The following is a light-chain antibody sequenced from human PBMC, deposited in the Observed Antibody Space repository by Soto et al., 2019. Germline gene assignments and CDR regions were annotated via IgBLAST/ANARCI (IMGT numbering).Light chain of an antibody. V-gene: IGLV2-14*01. CDR2: EVN. CDR3: YSFTTTSTHV. CDR1: SSVIGAYDY. Sequence: LTHPASLSGSTGQSIQISGTGSSSVIGAYDYVFWLQQHPGRAPELMICEVNYRPSWVSNRFSGSKSGNTAYLTISGLQVEDEAEYFCYSFTTTSTHVFGTGTKVTVL. J-gene: IGLJ1*01.